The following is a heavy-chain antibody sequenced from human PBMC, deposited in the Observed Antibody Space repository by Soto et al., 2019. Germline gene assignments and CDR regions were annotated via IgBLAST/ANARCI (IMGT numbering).Heavy chain of an antibody. J-gene: IGHJ6*02. D-gene: IGHD3-16*01. CDR3: AMVDVYVTPSPQDV. CDR1: GYSFTRYG. CDR2: INTYNGNT. V-gene: IGHV1-18*01. Sequence: QVQLVQSRAEVKNPGASVKVSCKASGYSFTRYGIAWARQAPGQGLEWIGWINTYNGNTNYAQNLQGRVTLTPDTSTSTAYMELTSLRSNDTAIYYCAMVDVYVTPSPQDVWGQGTTVIVSS.